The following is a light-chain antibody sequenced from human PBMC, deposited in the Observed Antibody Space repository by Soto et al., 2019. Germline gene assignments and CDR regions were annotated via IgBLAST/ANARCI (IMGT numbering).Light chain of an antibody. V-gene: IGKV1D-13*01. CDR1: QGIVNA. Sequence: AIQLTQSPSSLSASVGDRVTITCRTSQGIVNALAWYQQKPGRPPKLLMYDASILQSGVPLRFSGSGSGTDFTLTITSLQPEDFATYFRQQYGNYPLTFGGGTTVEVK. J-gene: IGKJ4*01. CDR2: DAS. CDR3: QQYGNYPLT.